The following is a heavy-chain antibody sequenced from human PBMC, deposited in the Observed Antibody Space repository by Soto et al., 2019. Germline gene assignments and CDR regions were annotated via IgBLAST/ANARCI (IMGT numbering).Heavy chain of an antibody. J-gene: IGHJ3*02. V-gene: IGHV4-34*01. CDR2: INHSGST. CDR1: GGSFSGYY. CDR3: ARGEDAFDI. Sequence: SETLSLTCAVYGGSFSGYYWSWIRQPPGKGLEWIGEINHSGSTNYNPSLKSRVTISVDTSKNQFSLKLSSVTAADTAVYYCARGEDAFDIWGQGTMVTVSS.